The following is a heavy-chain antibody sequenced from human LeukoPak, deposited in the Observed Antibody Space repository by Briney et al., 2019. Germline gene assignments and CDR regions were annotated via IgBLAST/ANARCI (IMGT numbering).Heavy chain of an antibody. CDR3: ARARDDFWSSYLRRHAFDI. CDR2: IYYSGST. Sequence: SETLSLTCTVSGGSISSSSYYWGWIRQPPGKGLEWIGSIYYSGSTYYNPSLKSRVTISVDTSKNQFSLKLSSVTAADTAVYYCARARDDFWSSYLRRHAFDIWGQGTTVTVSS. D-gene: IGHD3-3*01. J-gene: IGHJ3*02. V-gene: IGHV4-39*07. CDR1: GGSISSSSYY.